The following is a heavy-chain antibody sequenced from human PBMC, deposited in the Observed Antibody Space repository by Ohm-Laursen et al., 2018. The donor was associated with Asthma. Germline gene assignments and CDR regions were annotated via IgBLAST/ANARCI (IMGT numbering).Heavy chain of an antibody. CDR2: ISSSSSYI. CDR1: GFTFSSYS. Sequence: SLRLSCSASGFTFSSYSMNWVRQAPGKGLEWVSSISSSSSYIYYADSVKGRFTISRDNSKNILYMQMNSLRAEDTAVYYCARRDYSGGDPNAAFDIWGQGTMVTVSS. CDR3: ARRDYSGGDPNAAFDI. D-gene: IGHD2-21*02. J-gene: IGHJ3*02. V-gene: IGHV3-21*03.